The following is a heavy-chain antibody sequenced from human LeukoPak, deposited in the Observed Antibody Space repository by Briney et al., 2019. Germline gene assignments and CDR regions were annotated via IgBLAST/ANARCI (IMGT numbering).Heavy chain of an antibody. CDR1: GVSISRYY. CDR3: ARDVYCTNGVCYRAFHY. Sequence: SETLSLTCTVSGVSISRYYWSWIQQPAGKGLEWVGRISSSGSTNYNPSLKSRVTISVDTSKNQFSLKLSSVTAADTAVYYCARDVYCTNGVCYRAFHYWGQGTLVTVSS. CDR2: ISSSGST. D-gene: IGHD2-8*01. V-gene: IGHV4-4*07. J-gene: IGHJ4*02.